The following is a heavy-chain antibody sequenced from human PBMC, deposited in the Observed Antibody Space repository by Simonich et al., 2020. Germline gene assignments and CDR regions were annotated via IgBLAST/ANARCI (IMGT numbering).Heavy chain of an antibody. CDR1: GYTFTSYD. Sequence: QVQLVQSGAEVKKPGASVKVSCKASGYTFTSYDINWVRQATGQGLEWMGWKNPNSGNTGYAQKVQGRVTITRNTSISTAYMELSSLRSEDTAVYYCARTYSGSYYYFDYWGQGTLVTVSS. V-gene: IGHV1-8*03. CDR2: KNPNSGNT. CDR3: ARTYSGSYYYFDY. J-gene: IGHJ4*02. D-gene: IGHD1-26*01.